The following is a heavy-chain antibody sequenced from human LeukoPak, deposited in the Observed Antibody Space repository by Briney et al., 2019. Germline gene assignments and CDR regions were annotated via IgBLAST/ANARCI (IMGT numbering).Heavy chain of an antibody. D-gene: IGHD4-17*01. CDR3: ARDEYGDYIPNYYYYGMDV. Sequence: ASVKVSCKASGYTFTGYYMHWVRQAPGQGPEWMGWINPNSGGTNYAQKFQGRVTMTRDTSISTASMELSRLRSDDTAVYYCARDEYGDYIPNYYYYGMDVWGQGTTVTVSS. CDR1: GYTFTGYY. CDR2: INPNSGGT. J-gene: IGHJ6*02. V-gene: IGHV1-2*02.